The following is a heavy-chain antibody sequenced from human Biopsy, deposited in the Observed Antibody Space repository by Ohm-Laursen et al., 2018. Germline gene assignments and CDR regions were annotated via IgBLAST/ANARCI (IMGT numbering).Heavy chain of an antibody. CDR3: ARATNSTGWPYYYFYGTDV. CDR2: IYYSVMT. Sequence: SETLSLTCAVSGGSVSGGRYYWSWIRQPPGKGLEWIGHIYYSVMTNYNPSLQSRVSISVDTSRNQFSLRLNSVTAADTAVYYCARATNSTGWPYYYFYGTDVWGQGTTVTVSS. D-gene: IGHD2/OR15-2a*01. CDR1: GGSVSGGRYY. J-gene: IGHJ6*02. V-gene: IGHV4-61*01.